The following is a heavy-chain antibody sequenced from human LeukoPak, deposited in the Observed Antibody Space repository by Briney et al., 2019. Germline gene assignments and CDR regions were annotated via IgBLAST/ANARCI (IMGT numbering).Heavy chain of an antibody. J-gene: IGHJ4*02. CDR1: GFTFSSYW. V-gene: IGHV3-7*03. CDR2: IKQDGSEK. Sequence: GGSLRLSCAASGFTFSSYWMSWVRQAPGKGLEWVANIKQDGSEKYYVDSVKGRFTVSRDNAKNSLYLQMNSLRAEDTAVYYCARDLWSGPVDYWGQGTLVTVSS. D-gene: IGHD3-3*01. CDR3: ARDLWSGPVDY.